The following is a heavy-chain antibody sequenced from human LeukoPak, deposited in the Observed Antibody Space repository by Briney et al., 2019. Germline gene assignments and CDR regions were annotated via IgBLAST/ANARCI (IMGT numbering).Heavy chain of an antibody. V-gene: IGHV3-23*01. CDR3: TTDSAFYYDSSAEAFDI. J-gene: IGHJ3*02. CDR1: GFTFSSYA. D-gene: IGHD3-22*01. Sequence: GGSLRLSCAASGFTFSSYAMSWVRQAPGKGLEWVSAISGSGGSTYYADSVKGRFTISRDNSKDMVYPQMNSLKTEDTAVYYCTTDSAFYYDSSAEAFDIWGQGTMVTVSS. CDR2: ISGSGGST.